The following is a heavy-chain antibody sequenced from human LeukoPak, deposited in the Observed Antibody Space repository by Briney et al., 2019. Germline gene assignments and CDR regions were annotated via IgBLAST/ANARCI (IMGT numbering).Heavy chain of an antibody. J-gene: IGHJ4*02. V-gene: IGHV1-24*01. CDR1: GYTLTELS. D-gene: IGHD6-19*01. CDR3: ATGYSSGWYIDY. Sequence: ASVKVSCKVSGYTLTELSMHWVRQAPGKGLEWMGGFDPEDGETIYAQKFQGRVTMTEDTSTDTAYMELSSLISEDTAVYYCATGYSSGWYIDYWGQGTLVTVSS. CDR2: FDPEDGET.